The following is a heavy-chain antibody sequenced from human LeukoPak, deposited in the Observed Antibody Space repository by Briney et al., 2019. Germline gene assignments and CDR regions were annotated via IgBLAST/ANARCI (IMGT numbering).Heavy chain of an antibody. Sequence: PSETLSLTCTVSGGSISSGSYYWGWIRQPPGKGLEWIGSMYYSGSTNYNPSLKSRVTISVDTSKNQFSLKLSSVTAADTAVYYCARCSSSWYPVTALIGYYYYYMDVWGKGTTVTVSS. V-gene: IGHV4-39*07. D-gene: IGHD6-13*01. CDR2: MYYSGST. J-gene: IGHJ6*03. CDR3: ARCSSSWYPVTALIGYYYYYMDV. CDR1: GGSISSGSYY.